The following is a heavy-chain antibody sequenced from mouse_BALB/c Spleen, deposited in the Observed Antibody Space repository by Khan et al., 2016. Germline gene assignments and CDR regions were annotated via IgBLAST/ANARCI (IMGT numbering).Heavy chain of an antibody. V-gene: IGHV3-8*02. CDR3: ATYDGYYFDY. J-gene: IGHJ2*01. Sequence: EVQLQESGPSLVKPSQTLSLTCSVTGDSITSGYWNWIRKFPGNKLEYMGYISYSGSTYYNPYLTSRISITRETSTNQYYLQLHSVTTEDTATYDCATYDGYYFDYWGQGTTLTVSS. CDR2: ISYSGST. CDR1: GDSITSGY. D-gene: IGHD2-14*01.